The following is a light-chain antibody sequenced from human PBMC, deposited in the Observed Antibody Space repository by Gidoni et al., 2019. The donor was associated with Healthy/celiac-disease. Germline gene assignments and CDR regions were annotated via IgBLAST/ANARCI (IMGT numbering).Light chain of an antibody. V-gene: IGKV1-6*01. Sequence: AIQMTQSPSSLSASVGDRVTITCRASQGIRNDLGWYQQKPGKAPKLLIYAASSLQSGVPSRVSGSGSGTDCTLTISSLQPEDFATYYCLQDYNYPLTFGQGTKVEIK. CDR3: LQDYNYPLT. CDR1: QGIRND. CDR2: AAS. J-gene: IGKJ1*01.